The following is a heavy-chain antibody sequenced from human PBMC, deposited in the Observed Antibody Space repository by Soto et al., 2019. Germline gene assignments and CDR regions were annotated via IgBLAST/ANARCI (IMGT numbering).Heavy chain of an antibody. D-gene: IGHD3-9*01. CDR3: ARAGDILTGYPHYPPDY. Sequence: GGSLRLSCAASGFTFSSYGMHWVRQAPGKGLEWVAVIWYDGSNKYYADSVKGRFTISRDNSKNTLYLQMNSLRAEDTAVYYCARAGDILTGYPHYPPDYWGQGTLVTVSS. J-gene: IGHJ4*02. CDR1: GFTFSSYG. CDR2: IWYDGSNK. V-gene: IGHV3-33*01.